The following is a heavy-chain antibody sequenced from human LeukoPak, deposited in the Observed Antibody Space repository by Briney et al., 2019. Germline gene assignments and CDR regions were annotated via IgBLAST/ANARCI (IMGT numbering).Heavy chain of an antibody. Sequence: SQTLSLTCTVSGGSISDTTYYWGWIRQPPGKGLQWIGSIYYTGSTYYNPSLKSPVTMSVDTSKNQFSVKLSSVTAADTGVYYCARRIQGGSGWTFDYWGQGTLVTVAS. CDR1: GGSISDTTYY. D-gene: IGHD6-19*01. V-gene: IGHV4-39*01. CDR2: IYYTGST. CDR3: ARRIQGGSGWTFDY. J-gene: IGHJ4*02.